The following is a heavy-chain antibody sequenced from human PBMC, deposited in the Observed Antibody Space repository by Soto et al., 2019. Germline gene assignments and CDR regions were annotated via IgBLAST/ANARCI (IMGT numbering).Heavy chain of an antibody. CDR1: GGSISSYY. V-gene: IGHV4-59*12. J-gene: IGHJ6*02. D-gene: IGHD3-10*01. CDR2: IYHSGST. CDR3: ASSSLLRSGDLFHGLDV. Sequence: PSETLSLTCTVSGGSISSYYWSWIRHPPGQGLEWIGYIYHSGSTYYNPSLKSRVTISVDRSKNQFSLKLSSVTAEDTALYFCASSSLLRSGDLFHGLDVWGQGTTVTVSS.